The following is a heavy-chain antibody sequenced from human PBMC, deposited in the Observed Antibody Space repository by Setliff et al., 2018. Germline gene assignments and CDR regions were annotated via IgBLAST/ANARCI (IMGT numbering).Heavy chain of an antibody. Sequence: KVSCKASAYIFTNHYIHWIRQAPGQGLEWMGWISPNSGNTMYAQKFQTRVTMTRDTSISTAYLDLTSLGSDDTAIYYCVRDSTGSDLYEFQYMDVWGKGTPVTVSS. D-gene: IGHD1-26*01. J-gene: IGHJ6*03. V-gene: IGHV1-2*02. CDR2: ISPNSGNT. CDR3: VRDSTGSDLYEFQYMDV. CDR1: AYIFTNHY.